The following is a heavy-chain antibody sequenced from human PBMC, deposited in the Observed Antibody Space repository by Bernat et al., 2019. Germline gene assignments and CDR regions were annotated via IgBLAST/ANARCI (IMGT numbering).Heavy chain of an antibody. D-gene: IGHD3-10*01. CDR3: ARAPGRGGSSWFDP. CDR1: GGSISSSSYY. CDR2: IYYSGST. J-gene: IGHJ5*02. Sequence: QLQLQESGPGLVKPSETLSLTCTVSGGSISSSSYYWGWKRPPQGMGRMWYGCIYYSGSTYYTPSLKSRVTISVDTSKNQFSLKLSSVTAADTAVYYCARAPGRGGSSWFDPWGQGTLVTVSS. V-gene: IGHV4-39*01.